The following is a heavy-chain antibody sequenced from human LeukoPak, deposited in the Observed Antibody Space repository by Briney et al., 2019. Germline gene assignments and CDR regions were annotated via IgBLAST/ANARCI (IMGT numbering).Heavy chain of an antibody. CDR1: GFTFSNHG. D-gene: IGHD6-13*01. CDR3: AKQLGTVSFDY. J-gene: IGHJ4*02. V-gene: IGHV3-23*01. Sequence: GGTLRLSCAASGFTFSNHGMNWVRQAPGKGLEWVSAISGSGGSTYYADSVKGRFTISRDNSKSTLYLQMNSLRAEDTAVYYCAKQLGTVSFDYWGQGTLVTASS. CDR2: ISGSGGST.